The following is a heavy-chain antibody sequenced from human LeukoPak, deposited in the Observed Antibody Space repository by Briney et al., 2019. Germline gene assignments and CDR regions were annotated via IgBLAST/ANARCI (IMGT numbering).Heavy chain of an antibody. D-gene: IGHD6-19*01. J-gene: IGHJ4*02. CDR3: AKDQIGWAPGYVSGPLDQ. V-gene: IGHV3-7*01. Sequence: GGSLRLSCEASGFTFSNHWMGWVRQAPGKGLEWVANIKEDGSEKYYVDSVKGRFTISRDNSKNTVYLQMTSLRTEDTAVYYCAKDQIGWAPGYVSGPLDQWGQGTLVTVSS. CDR1: GFTFSNHW. CDR2: IKEDGSEK.